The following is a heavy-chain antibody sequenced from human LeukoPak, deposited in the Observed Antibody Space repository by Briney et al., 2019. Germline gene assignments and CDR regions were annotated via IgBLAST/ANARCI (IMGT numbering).Heavy chain of an antibody. CDR3: AKYGSGTYYNGLH. CDR2: ISGSGRFT. CDR1: GFTFSNYA. D-gene: IGHD3-10*01. Sequence: GGSLRLSCAASGFTFSNYAMTWVRQAPGKGLEWVSVISGSGRFTNYADSVKGRFTISRDTSKSALYLQMNSLRDEDTALYYCAKYGSGTYYNGLHWGQGTLVTVSS. J-gene: IGHJ4*02. V-gene: IGHV3-23*01.